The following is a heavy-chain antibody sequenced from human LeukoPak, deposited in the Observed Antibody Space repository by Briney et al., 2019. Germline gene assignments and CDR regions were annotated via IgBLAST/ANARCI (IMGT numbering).Heavy chain of an antibody. J-gene: IGHJ4*02. Sequence: GTSLRLPCVASGFTFSNYGMHWVRQAPGKGLEWVATITYDGSSEHYADSVKDRFTVSRDNSKNTLYLQMSSLKTEDTAVYYCAKRGDGGHKSLEYWGQGTLVIVSS. V-gene: IGHV3-30*18. CDR3: AKRGDGGHKSLEY. CDR2: ITYDGSSE. D-gene: IGHD3-16*01. CDR1: GFTFSNYG.